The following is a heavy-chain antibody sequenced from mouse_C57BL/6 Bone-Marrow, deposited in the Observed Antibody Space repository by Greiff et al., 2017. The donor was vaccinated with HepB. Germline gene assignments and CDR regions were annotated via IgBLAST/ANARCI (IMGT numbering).Heavy chain of an antibody. D-gene: IGHD1-1*01. J-gene: IGHJ4*01. CDR1: GYTFTSYW. CDR2: IYPGSGST. CDR3: ARDYYGSSSYAKDY. V-gene: IGHV1-55*01. Sequence: QVQLQQSGAELVKPGASVKMSCKASGYTFTSYWITWVKQRPGQGLEWIGDIYPGSGSTNYNEKFKSKATLTVNTSSSTAYMQLSSLTSEDSAVYYCARDYYGSSSYAKDYWGQVTSVTVSS.